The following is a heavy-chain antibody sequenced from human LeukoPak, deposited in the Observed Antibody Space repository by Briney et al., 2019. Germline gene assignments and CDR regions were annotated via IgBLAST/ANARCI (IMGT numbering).Heavy chain of an antibody. CDR3: ASDRGYSSSSNFFDY. D-gene: IGHD6-6*01. CDR1: GGSINDYY. Sequence: PSETLSLTCAVSGGSINDYYWTWIRQAPGKGLEWVGYIYYSGSTNYNPSLKSRVTISVDTSKNQFSLKLSSVTAADTAVYYCASDRGYSSSSNFFDYWGQGTLVTVSS. J-gene: IGHJ4*02. CDR2: IYYSGST. V-gene: IGHV4-59*01.